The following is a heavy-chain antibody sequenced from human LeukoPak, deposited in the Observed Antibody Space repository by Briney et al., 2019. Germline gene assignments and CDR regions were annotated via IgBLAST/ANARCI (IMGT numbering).Heavy chain of an antibody. J-gene: IGHJ3*02. V-gene: IGHV3-7*01. CDR1: GFTFSSYG. CDR3: ARDGDFWSAQGAFDI. D-gene: IGHD3-3*01. Sequence: GGSLRLSCAASGFTFSSYGMHWVRLAPGKGLEWVANIKKDGSAKFYEDSVKGRFTISRDNAKNSLYLQMNSLRAEDMAVYYCARDGDFWSAQGAFDIWGQGTMVTVSS. CDR2: IKKDGSAK.